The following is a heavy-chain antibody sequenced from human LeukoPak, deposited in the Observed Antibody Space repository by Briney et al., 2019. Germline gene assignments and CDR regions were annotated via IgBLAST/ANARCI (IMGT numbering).Heavy chain of an antibody. J-gene: IGHJ3*02. CDR1: GGSISSYY. V-gene: IGHV4-59*01. CDR2: IYYAGST. CDR3: ARESLEGRFSGWRTITNHDAFDI. D-gene: IGHD6-19*01. Sequence: SETLSLTCGVSGGSISSYYWAWIRQAPGKGLEWIGYIYYAGSTNYNPSLKSRVTMSVDMSRNQFSLRMTSVTAADTAVYYCARESLEGRFSGWRTITNHDAFDIWGQGTMVTVSS.